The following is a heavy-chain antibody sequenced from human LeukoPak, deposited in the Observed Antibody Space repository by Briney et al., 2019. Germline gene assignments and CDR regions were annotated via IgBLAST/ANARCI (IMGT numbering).Heavy chain of an antibody. Sequence: GGSLRLSCAASGFTFSSYSMHWVRQAPGKGLEWVAVISYDGSNKYYADSVKGRFTISRDNSKNTLYLQMNSLRAEDTAVYYCARDRVGATDYFDYWGQGTLVTVSS. CDR1: GFTFSSYS. CDR2: ISYDGSNK. V-gene: IGHV3-30*03. J-gene: IGHJ4*02. CDR3: ARDRVGATDYFDY. D-gene: IGHD1-26*01.